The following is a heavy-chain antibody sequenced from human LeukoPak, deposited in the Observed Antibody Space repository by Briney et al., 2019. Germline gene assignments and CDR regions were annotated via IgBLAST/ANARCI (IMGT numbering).Heavy chain of an antibody. D-gene: IGHD3-22*01. J-gene: IGHJ3*02. V-gene: IGHV3-30*19. CDR2: ISYDGSNK. CDR3: ARDYYDSSGYGAFDI. Sequence: PGGSLRLSCAASGFTFSNYGMHWVRQAPGKGLEWVAVISYDGSNKYYADSVKGRFTISRDNSKNTLYLQMNSLRAEDTAVYYCARDYYDSSGYGAFDIWGQGTMVTVSS. CDR1: GFTFSNYG.